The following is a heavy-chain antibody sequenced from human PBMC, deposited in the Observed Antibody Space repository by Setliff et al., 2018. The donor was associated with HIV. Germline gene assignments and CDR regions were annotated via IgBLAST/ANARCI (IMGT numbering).Heavy chain of an antibody. CDR3: ARTAPPRIAAPNNDHFDI. D-gene: IGHD6-13*01. V-gene: IGHV4-34*01. CDR1: GGSFNVYS. Sequence: PSETLSLPCAIYGGSFNVYSWSWIRQPPGKGLEWIWEINQSGNTKYNPSLKSRVYISVDTSKAQFTLDLASVTAADMAVYYCARTAPPRIAAPNNDHFDIWGQGTMVTVSS. CDR2: INQSGNT. J-gene: IGHJ3*02.